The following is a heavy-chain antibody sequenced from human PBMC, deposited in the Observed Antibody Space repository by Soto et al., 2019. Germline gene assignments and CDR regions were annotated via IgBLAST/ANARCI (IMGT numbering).Heavy chain of an antibody. CDR3: ARIRNYVYGFFDY. D-gene: IGHD1-7*01. V-gene: IGHV4-31*03. J-gene: IGHJ4*02. CDR2: IYYSGST. CDR1: GGSISSGGYY. Sequence: PSETLSLTCTVSGGSISSGGYYWSWIRQHPGKGLEWIGYIYYSGSTYYNPSLKSRVTISVDTSKNQFSLKLSSVTAANTAVYYCARIRNYVYGFFDYWGQGTLVTVSS.